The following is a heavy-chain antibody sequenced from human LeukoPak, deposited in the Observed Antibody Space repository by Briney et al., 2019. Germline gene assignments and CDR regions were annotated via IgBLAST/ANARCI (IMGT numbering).Heavy chain of an antibody. J-gene: IGHJ4*02. CDR3: ARVLHDSSGYCRFDY. V-gene: IGHV1-46*01. D-gene: IGHD3-22*01. CDR2: INTSGGST. Sequence: ASVKVSCKASGYTFTNYYIHWVRQAPGQGLEWMGIINTSGGSTSYAQKFQGRVTMTRDMSTSTVYMELSSLRSDDTAVYYCARVLHDSSGYCRFDYWGQGTLVTVSS. CDR1: GYTFTNYY.